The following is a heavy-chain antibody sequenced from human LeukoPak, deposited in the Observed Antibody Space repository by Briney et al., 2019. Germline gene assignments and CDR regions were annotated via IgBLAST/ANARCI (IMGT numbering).Heavy chain of an antibody. CDR2: IYSGGST. V-gene: IGHV3-66*01. Sequence: GSLRLSCTVSGFTVSSNSMSWVRQAPGKGLEWVSVIYSGGSTYYADSVKGRFTISRDNSKNTLYLQMNSLRAEDTAVYYCARGSHGTYYDYVWGSYGARYYFDYWGQGTLVTVSS. CDR3: ARGSHGTYYDYVWGSYGARYYFDY. J-gene: IGHJ4*02. D-gene: IGHD3-16*01. CDR1: GFTVSSNS.